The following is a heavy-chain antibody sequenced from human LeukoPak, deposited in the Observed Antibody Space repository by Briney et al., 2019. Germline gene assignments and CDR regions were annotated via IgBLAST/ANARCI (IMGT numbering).Heavy chain of an antibody. Sequence: PSETLSLTCAVYGGSFSGYYWSWIRQPPGKGLEWIGEINDSGSTNYNPSLKSRVTISVDTSKNQFSLKLSSVTAADTAVYYCARGGFILFDPWGQGTLVTVSS. J-gene: IGHJ5*02. CDR1: GGSFSGYY. V-gene: IGHV4-34*01. CDR2: INDSGST. CDR3: ARGGFILFDP. D-gene: IGHD3-16*01.